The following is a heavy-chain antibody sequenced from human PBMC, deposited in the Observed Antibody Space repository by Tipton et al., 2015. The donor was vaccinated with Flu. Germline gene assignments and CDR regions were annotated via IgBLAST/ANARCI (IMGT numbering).Heavy chain of an antibody. CDR1: GGSISSYY. J-gene: IGHJ4*02. Sequence: TLSLTCTVSGGSISSYYWSWIRQPAGKGLEWIGYIYYSGSTNYNPSLKSRVTISVDTSKNQFSLKLSSVTAADTAVYYCARFLDYDILTGYPRYYFDYWGQGTLVTVSS. CDR3: ARFLDYDILTGYPRYYFDY. D-gene: IGHD3-9*01. CDR2: IYYSGST. V-gene: IGHV4-59*01.